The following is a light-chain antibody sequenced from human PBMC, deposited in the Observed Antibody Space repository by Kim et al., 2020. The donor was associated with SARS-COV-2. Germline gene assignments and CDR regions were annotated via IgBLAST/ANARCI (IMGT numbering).Light chain of an antibody. CDR1: SSNIGAGYD. CDR2: ANT. J-gene: IGLJ1*01. Sequence: QSVLTQPPSVFGAPGQRIIISCTGSSSNIGAGYDVHWYQQFPGTAPKLLIYANTNRPSGVPDRFSGSKSGTSASLAITGLQAEDEADYFCQSYDNSLSGYFFATGTKVTVL. CDR3: QSYDNSLSGYF. V-gene: IGLV1-40*01.